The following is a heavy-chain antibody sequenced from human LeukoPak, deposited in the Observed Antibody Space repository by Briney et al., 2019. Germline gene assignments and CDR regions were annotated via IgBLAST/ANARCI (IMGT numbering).Heavy chain of an antibody. Sequence: PGGSLRLSCAASGFTFSGYAMSWVRQAPGQGLEWVSAISGSGGSTYYADSVKGRFTLSRDNSKNTLYLQMNSLRAEDTAVYYCAKSVYNYGGDFDYWGQGSLVTVSS. CDR3: AKSVYNYGGDFDY. CDR1: GFTFSGYA. J-gene: IGHJ4*02. CDR2: ISGSGGST. D-gene: IGHD5-18*01. V-gene: IGHV3-23*01.